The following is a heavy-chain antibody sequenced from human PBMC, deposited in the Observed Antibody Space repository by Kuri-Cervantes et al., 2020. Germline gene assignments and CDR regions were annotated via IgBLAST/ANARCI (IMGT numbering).Heavy chain of an antibody. V-gene: IGHV1-2*02. D-gene: IGHD4-23*01. CDR1: GYTFTTYA. J-gene: IGHJ6*03. CDR3: ARARVERMLPLLLLHDGGKENYYYYYMDV. Sequence: ASVKVSCKASGYTFTTYAMHWVRQAPGQRLEWMGWINPNSGGTNYAQKFQGRLTMTRDTSISTAYMELSRLRSDDTAVYYCARARVERMLPLLLLHDGGKENYYYYYMDVWGKGTTVTVSS. CDR2: INPNSGGT.